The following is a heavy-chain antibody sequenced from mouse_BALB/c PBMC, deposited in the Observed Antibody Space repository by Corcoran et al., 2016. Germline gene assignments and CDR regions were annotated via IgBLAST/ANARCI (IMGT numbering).Heavy chain of an antibody. CDR1: GFNIKDTY. J-gene: IGHJ1*01. CDR3: ARWCNHWYFDV. CDR2: IDPANGNT. D-gene: IGHD1-1*02. V-gene: IGHV14-3*02. Sequence: EVQLQQSGAELVKPGASVKLSCTASGFNIKDTYMHWVKQRPEQSLEWIGRIDPANGNTKYDPKFPGMATITADTSSNTAYLQHSSLTSEDTAVYYCARWCNHWYFDVWGAGTTVTVSS.